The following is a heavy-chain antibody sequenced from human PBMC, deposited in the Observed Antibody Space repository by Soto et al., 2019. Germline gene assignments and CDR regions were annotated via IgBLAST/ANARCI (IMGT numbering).Heavy chain of an antibody. J-gene: IGHJ4*02. V-gene: IGHV1-46*01. CDR3: ARALLQGDF. CDR2: INPNGGST. CDR1: GYIFIHYY. Sequence: VQLVQSGAEVKKPGASVKVSCKASGYIFIHYYIHWVRQAPGQGLEWMAIINPNGGSTNNAQKLQGRVTVASDTATSTVSMELNSLGSDDTAVYFCARALLQGDFWGQGTLVTVSS. D-gene: IGHD2-21*01.